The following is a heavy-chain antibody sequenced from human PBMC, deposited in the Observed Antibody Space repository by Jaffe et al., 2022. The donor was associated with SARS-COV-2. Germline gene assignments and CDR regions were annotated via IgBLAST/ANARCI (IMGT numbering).Heavy chain of an antibody. Sequence: VLLVESGGGLVQPGGSLKLSCEASGFTFSDAAMHWVRQASGKGLEWVGRIRSKGESYATEYAASVKGRFTISRDDSSNTAYLQMNSLKTEDTAVYYCTRHLIDHWGQGTPVTVSS. CDR2: IRSKGESYAT. J-gene: IGHJ4*02. CDR1: GFTFSDAA. V-gene: IGHV3-73*01. CDR3: TRHLIDH.